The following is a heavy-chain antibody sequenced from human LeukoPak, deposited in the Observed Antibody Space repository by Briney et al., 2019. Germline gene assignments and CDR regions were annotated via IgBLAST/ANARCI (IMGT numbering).Heavy chain of an antibody. Sequence: SETLSLTCAVYGGSFSGYYWTWIRQPPGKGLEWIGEINHSGSTNYDPSLKSRVTISVDSSKNQFSLELGSVTAADTAVYYCARRGQFTSFGVITDYCYYMDVWGKGTTVTVSS. CDR3: ARRGQFTSFGVITDYCYYMDV. CDR2: INHSGST. V-gene: IGHV4-34*01. D-gene: IGHD3-3*01. CDR1: GGSFSGYY. J-gene: IGHJ6*03.